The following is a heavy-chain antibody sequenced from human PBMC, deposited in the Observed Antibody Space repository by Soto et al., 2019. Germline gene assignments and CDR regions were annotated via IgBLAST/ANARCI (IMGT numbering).Heavy chain of an antibody. D-gene: IGHD2-8*01. CDR2: ISGGGSTT. Sequence: HPGGSLRLSCAASGFNFAKFAMNWVRQAPGQGLEWVSAISGGGSTTYYAAYVKGRFTLSRENSRNTVHLQIDSLSAEDTAIYYCAKELEIVLMVHAASDSRGQGITVTVPS. J-gene: IGHJ4*02. V-gene: IGHV3-23*01. CDR1: GFNFAKFA. CDR3: AKELEIVLMVHAASDS.